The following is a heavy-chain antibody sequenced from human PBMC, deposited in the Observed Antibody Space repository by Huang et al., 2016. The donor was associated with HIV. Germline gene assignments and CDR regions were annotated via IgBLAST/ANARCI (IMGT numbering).Heavy chain of an antibody. CDR2: VNHSGST. Sequence: QVQLQQWGAGLLKPSETLSLTCAVYGGSFSGYYWSWIRQSPGKGLEWIGEVNHSGSTNYKPSRKSRLTISVDTSKNQFSLKLSSVTAADTAVYYCARERMMSWLDDHDAFDIWGQGTMVTVSS. J-gene: IGHJ3*02. V-gene: IGHV4-34*01. CDR3: ARERMMSWLDDHDAFDI. CDR1: GGSFSGYY. D-gene: IGHD1-1*01.